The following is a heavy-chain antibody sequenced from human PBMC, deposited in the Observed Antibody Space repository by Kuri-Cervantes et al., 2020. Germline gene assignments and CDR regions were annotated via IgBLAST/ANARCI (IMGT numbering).Heavy chain of an antibody. D-gene: IGHD6-13*01. CDR3: ARVNTAGTSGYYYMDV. CDR1: GFTFSSYA. CDR2: ISGSGGST. Sequence: GESLKISCAASGFTFSSYAMSWVRQAPGKGLEWVSAISGSGGSTYYADSVKGRFTISRENAKNSLYLQMNSLRAGDTAVYYCARVNTAGTSGYYYMDVWGKGTTVTVSS. J-gene: IGHJ6*03. V-gene: IGHV3-23*01.